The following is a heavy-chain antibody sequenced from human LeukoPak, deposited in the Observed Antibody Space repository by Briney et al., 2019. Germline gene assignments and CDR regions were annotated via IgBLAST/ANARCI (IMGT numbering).Heavy chain of an antibody. CDR2: INHSGST. D-gene: IGHD2-15*01. CDR3: ARVASTGSCSGGSCPSRIDY. Sequence: SETLSLTCAVYGGSFSGYYWSWIRQPPGKGLEWIGEINHSGSTNYNPSLKSRVTTSVDTSKNQFSLKLSSVTAADTAVYYCARVASTGSCSGGSCPSRIDYWGQGTLVTVSS. CDR1: GGSFSGYY. V-gene: IGHV4-34*01. J-gene: IGHJ4*02.